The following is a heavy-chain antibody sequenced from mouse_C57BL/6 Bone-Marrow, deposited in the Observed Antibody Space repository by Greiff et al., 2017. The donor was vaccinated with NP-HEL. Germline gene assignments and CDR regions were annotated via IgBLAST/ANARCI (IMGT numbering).Heavy chain of an antibody. Sequence: VQLQQPGAELVMPGASVKLSCTASGYTFTSYWMPWVKQRPGQGLEWIGEIDPSDSYTNYLQKFKGKSTFTVDKSSSTAYMQLSSLTSEDSAVYYCAREDDGYPGFAYWGQGTLVTVSA. CDR1: GYTFTSYW. CDR3: AREDDGYPGFAY. V-gene: IGHV1-69*01. CDR2: IDPSDSYT. D-gene: IGHD2-3*01. J-gene: IGHJ3*01.